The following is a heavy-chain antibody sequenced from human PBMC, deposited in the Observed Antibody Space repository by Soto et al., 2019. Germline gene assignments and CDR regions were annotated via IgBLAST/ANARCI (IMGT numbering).Heavy chain of an antibody. D-gene: IGHD6-13*01. CDR3: ARRQISPPTRGAASARGGMDV. CDR2: IWNDGNGY. J-gene: IGHJ6*02. CDR1: GVNFNNYG. Sequence: QVQLVESGGGVGQPGRSLRLSCAASGVNFNNYGMHWVRQAPGKGLEWVAVIWNDGNGYYYANSVKGRFTISRDNSKNTLFLQMSILRAEDTAVYSCARRQISPPTRGAASARGGMDVWGQGTTVNVSS. V-gene: IGHV3-33*01.